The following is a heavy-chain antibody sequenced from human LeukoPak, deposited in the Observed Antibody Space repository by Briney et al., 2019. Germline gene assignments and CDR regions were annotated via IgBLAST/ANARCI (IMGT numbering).Heavy chain of an antibody. D-gene: IGHD6-13*01. CDR3: ARDGHRDNSSGWYSPYYYYYYGMDV. J-gene: IGHJ6*02. CDR1: GGSVSSGSYY. V-gene: IGHV4-61*01. CDR2: IYYSGST. Sequence: SETLSLTCTVSGGSVSSGSYYWSWIRQPPGKGLEWIGYIYYSGSTNYNPSLKSRVTISVDTSKNQFSLKLSSVTAADTAVYYCARDGHRDNSSGWYSPYYYYYYGMDVWGQGTTVTVSS.